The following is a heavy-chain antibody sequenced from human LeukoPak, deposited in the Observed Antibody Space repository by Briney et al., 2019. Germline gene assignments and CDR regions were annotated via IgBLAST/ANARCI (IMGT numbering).Heavy chain of an antibody. CDR3: AKDPLAYCGGDCYNHYFDY. D-gene: IGHD2-21*02. CDR2: ISYDGSNK. V-gene: IGHV3-30*18. CDR1: GFTFSSYG. Sequence: GGSLRLSCAASGFTFSSYGMLWVRQAPGKGLEWVAVISYDGSNKYYADSVKGRFTISRDNSKNTLYLQMNSLRAEDTAVYYCAKDPLAYCGGDCYNHYFDYWGQGTLVTVSS. J-gene: IGHJ4*02.